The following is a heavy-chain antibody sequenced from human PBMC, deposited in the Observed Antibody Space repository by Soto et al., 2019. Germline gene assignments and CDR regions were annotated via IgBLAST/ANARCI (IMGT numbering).Heavy chain of an antibody. CDR3: AKDTLGYFDY. CDR2: INWDGSST. J-gene: IGHJ4*02. D-gene: IGHD7-27*01. Sequence: PWWSLRLSCSASVFTFNDYTMHWFRQAPGKGLEWVSLINWDGSSTYYADSVKGRFTISRDNSNASLYLQMNSLRTEDTALYYCAKDTLGYFDYWGQGTPVTVSS. V-gene: IGHV3-43*01. CDR1: VFTFNDYT.